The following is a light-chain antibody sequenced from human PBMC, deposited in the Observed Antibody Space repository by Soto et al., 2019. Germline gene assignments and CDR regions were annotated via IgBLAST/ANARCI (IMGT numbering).Light chain of an antibody. CDR2: EAS. V-gene: IGKV1-39*01. CDR3: QQYYFNPRT. Sequence: DIQMTQSPSSLSASIGDRVTITCRASQCISTYLNWYQQKPGKAPKVLIYEASSLQSGVPSRFSGSGSGTDFTLTISCLQLEDLATYYCQQYYFNPRTFGQGTKVDI. CDR1: QCISTY. J-gene: IGKJ1*01.